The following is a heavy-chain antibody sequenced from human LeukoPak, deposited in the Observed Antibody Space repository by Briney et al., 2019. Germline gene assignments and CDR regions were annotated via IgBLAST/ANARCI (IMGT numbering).Heavy chain of an antibody. CDR1: GGSISSYY. V-gene: IGHV4-59*08. CDR3: ARGVVVAAAVFDY. J-gene: IGHJ4*02. D-gene: IGHD2-15*01. Sequence: SETLSLTCTVSGGSISSYYWSWIRQPPGKGLEWIGYIYYTASTNYNPSLKSRVTISVDTSKNQFSLKLSSVTAADTAVYYCARGVVVAAAVFDYWGQGTLVTVSS. CDR2: IYYTAST.